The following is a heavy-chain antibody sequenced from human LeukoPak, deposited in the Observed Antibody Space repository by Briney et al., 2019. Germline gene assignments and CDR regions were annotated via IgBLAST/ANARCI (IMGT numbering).Heavy chain of an antibody. CDR2: INPNSGGT. V-gene: IGHV1-2*02. CDR1: GYTFTGYY. Sequence: GASVKVSCKASGYTFTGYYMHWVRQAPGQGLEWMGWINPNSGGTNYAQKFQGRVTMTRDTSISTAYMELSRLRSDDTAVYYCARDRYPAITYSYGLGVLDYWGQGTLVTVSS. D-gene: IGHD5-18*01. CDR3: ARDRYPAITYSYGLGVLDY. J-gene: IGHJ4*02.